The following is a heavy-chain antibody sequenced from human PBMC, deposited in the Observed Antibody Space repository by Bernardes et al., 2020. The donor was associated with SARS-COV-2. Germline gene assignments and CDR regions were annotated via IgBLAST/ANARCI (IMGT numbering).Heavy chain of an antibody. D-gene: IGHD3-22*01. Sequence: ASVKVSCKASGYTFSTYAMHWVRQAPGQRLEWMGWINAGNGNTRYSQKFQGRVTITRDTSASTAYMELSSLRSEDTAVYYCARPSFYMDSSGYDVFDIWGQGTMVTVSS. J-gene: IGHJ3*02. CDR1: GYTFSTYA. CDR3: ARPSFYMDSSGYDVFDI. CDR2: INAGNGNT. V-gene: IGHV1-3*01.